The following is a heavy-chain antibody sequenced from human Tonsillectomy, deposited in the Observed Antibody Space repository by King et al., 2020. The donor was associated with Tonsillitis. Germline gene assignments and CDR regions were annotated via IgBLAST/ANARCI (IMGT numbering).Heavy chain of an antibody. D-gene: IGHD3-22*01. CDR2: TYYRSKWYN. CDR1: GDRVSINSAT. V-gene: IGHV6-1*01. J-gene: IGHJ4*02. Sequence: VQLQQSGPGLVKPSQTLSLTCAVSGDRVSINSATWNWIRQSPSRGLECLGRTYYRSKWYNDYPVSVKSRITINTDTSKNQFSLQLNSVTPEDTAVYYCARGPKNYYDSSGYYVPHFDYWGQGTLVTVSS. CDR3: ARGPKNYYDSSGYYVPHFDY.